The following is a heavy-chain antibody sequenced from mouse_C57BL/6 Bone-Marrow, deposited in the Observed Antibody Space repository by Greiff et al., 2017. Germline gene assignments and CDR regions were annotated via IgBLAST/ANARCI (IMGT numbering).Heavy chain of an antibody. CDR3: ARTYMGSRWYFDV. J-gene: IGHJ1*03. D-gene: IGHD1-1*01. Sequence: QVQLQQPGAELVRPGSSVKLSCKASGYTFTSYWMHWVKQRPIQGLEWIGNIDPSDSETHYNQKFKDKATLTVDKSSSTAYMQLSSLTSEDSAVYYCARTYMGSRWYFDVCGTGTTVTVSS. V-gene: IGHV1-52*01. CDR2: IDPSDSET. CDR1: GYTFTSYW.